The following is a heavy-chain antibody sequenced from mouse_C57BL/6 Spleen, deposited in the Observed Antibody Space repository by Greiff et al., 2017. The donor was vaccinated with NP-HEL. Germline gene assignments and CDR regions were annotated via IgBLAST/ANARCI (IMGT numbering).Heavy chain of an antibody. D-gene: IGHD1-1*01. J-gene: IGHJ3*01. CDR1: GYSITSGYY. V-gene: IGHV3-6*01. CDR3: AREPPYYGRFAY. Sequence: DVKLQESGPGLVKPSQSLSLTCSVTGYSITSGYYWNWIRQFPGNKLEWMGYISYDGSNNYNTSLKNRISITRDTSKNQFFLKLNSVTTEDTATYYCAREPPYYGRFAYWGQVTLVTVSA. CDR2: ISYDGSN.